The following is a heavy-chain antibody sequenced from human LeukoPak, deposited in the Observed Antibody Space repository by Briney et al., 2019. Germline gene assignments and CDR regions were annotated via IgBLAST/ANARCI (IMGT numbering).Heavy chain of an antibody. CDR1: GGSISSYY. CDR2: IYYSGST. CDR3: ARGRSNFDY. J-gene: IGHJ4*02. V-gene: IGHV4-59*01. Sequence: PSETLSLTCTVSGGSISSYYWSWTRQPPGKGLEWIGYIYYSGSTNYNPSLKSRVTISVDTSKNQFSLKLSSVTAADTAVYYCARGRSNFDYWGQGTLVTVSS. D-gene: IGHD5-24*01.